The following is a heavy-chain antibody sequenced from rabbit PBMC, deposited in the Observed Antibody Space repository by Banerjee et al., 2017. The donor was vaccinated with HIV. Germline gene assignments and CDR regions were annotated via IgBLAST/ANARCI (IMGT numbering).Heavy chain of an antibody. D-gene: IGHD2-1*01. CDR3: ATWDGDSGIFNL. CDR1: GFSFSSSYW. Sequence: QSLEESGGGLVKPGASLTLTCTASGFSFSSSYWIYWVRQAPGKGLEWIATIYAGTTGSTYYASWAKGRFTISRTSSTTVTLQMTSLTAADTATYFCATWDGDSGIFNLWGPGTLVTVS. J-gene: IGHJ4*01. CDR2: IYAGTTGST. V-gene: IGHV1S40*01.